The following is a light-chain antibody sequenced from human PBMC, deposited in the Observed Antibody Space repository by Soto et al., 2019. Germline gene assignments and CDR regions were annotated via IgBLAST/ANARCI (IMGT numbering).Light chain of an antibody. CDR3: CSSVASPNWV. J-gene: IGLJ3*02. Sequence: QSALTQPASVSGSPGQSITNSCTGTSSDVGSCNCVSWYQQHPGKAPTLIIYEVNKRPSGVSNRFSGSKSGNTASLTISGLQAEDEADYYCCSSVASPNWVFGGGTKVTVL. CDR1: SSDVGSCNC. CDR2: EVN. V-gene: IGLV2-23*02.